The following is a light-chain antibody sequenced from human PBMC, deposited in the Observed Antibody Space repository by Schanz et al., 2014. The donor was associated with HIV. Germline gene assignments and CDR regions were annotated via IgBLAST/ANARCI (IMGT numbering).Light chain of an antibody. CDR1: NSDIGSYNR. J-gene: IGLJ2*01. CDR3: SSYTSSSTHVV. V-gene: IGLV2-18*02. CDR2: EVS. Sequence: QSALTQPPSVSGSPGQSVTISCTGTNSDIGSYNRVSWYQEPPGTAPKLLIFEVSNRPSGVPDRFFGSKSGNTASLTISGLQAEDEADYYCSSYTSSSTHVVFGGGTKLTVL.